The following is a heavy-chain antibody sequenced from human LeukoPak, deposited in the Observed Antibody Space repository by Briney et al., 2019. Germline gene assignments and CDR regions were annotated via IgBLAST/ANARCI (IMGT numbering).Heavy chain of an antibody. V-gene: IGHV3-48*01. Sequence: PGGSLRLSCAASGFTFSSYSMNWVRQAPGKGLEWVSYISSSSSTIYYADSVKGRFTISRDNAKNSLYLQMNSLRAEDTAVYYCARDLPRMTTPSGDYWGQGTLVTVSS. CDR1: GFTFSSYS. CDR2: ISSSSSTI. J-gene: IGHJ4*02. D-gene: IGHD4-11*01. CDR3: ARDLPRMTTPSGDY.